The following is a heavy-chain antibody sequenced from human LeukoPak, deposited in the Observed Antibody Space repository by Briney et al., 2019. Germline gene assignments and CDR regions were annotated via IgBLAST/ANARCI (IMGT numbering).Heavy chain of an antibody. V-gene: IGHV3-23*01. Sequence: GSLRLSCAASGFTFSSYAMSWVRQAPGKGLEWVSAISGSGGSTYYADSVKGRFTISRDNSKNTLYLQMNSLRAEDTAVYYCAKIVDFWSGYRRPDFDYWGQGTLVTVSS. CDR2: ISGSGGST. CDR3: AKIVDFWSGYRRPDFDY. J-gene: IGHJ4*02. D-gene: IGHD3-3*01. CDR1: GFTFSSYA.